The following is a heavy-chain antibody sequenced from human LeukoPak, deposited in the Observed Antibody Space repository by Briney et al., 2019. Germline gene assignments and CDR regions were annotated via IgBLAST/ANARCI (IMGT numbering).Heavy chain of an antibody. D-gene: IGHD6-19*01. V-gene: IGHV3-66*01. Sequence: GGSLRLSCAASGFTVSSKYMSWVRQAPGKGLEWVSLIYSGGSTYYADSVKGRFTISRDNSKNTLYLQMNSLRAEDTAVYYCAESHGYSSAWRQFDYWGQGTLVTVSS. CDR3: AESHGYSSAWRQFDY. J-gene: IGHJ4*02. CDR1: GFTVSSKY. CDR2: IYSGGST.